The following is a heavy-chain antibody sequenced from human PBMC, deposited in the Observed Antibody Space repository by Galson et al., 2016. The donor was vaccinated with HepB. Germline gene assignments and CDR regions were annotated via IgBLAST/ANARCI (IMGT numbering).Heavy chain of an antibody. J-gene: IGHJ4*02. CDR1: GYTFSTSG. CDR2: ISVYNGNT. CDR3: AKSDYYGSAGEYDF. D-gene: IGHD3-10*01. V-gene: IGHV1-18*01. Sequence: SVKVSCKASGYTFSTSGITWVRQAPGQGLEWMGWISVYNGNTNYAQNPQGRLTMTTDTSTSSAYMELRSLRSGDTAVYYCAKSDYYGSAGEYDFWGQGTLVTVSS.